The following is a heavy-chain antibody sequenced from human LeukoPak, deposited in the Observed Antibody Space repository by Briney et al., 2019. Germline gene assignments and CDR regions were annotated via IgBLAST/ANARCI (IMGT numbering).Heavy chain of an antibody. J-gene: IGHJ3*02. CDR1: GGSISSGGYY. CDR2: IYHSGST. CDR3: ARDIIAADNLNAFDI. V-gene: IGHV4-30-2*01. Sequence: SETLSLTCTVSGGSISSGGYYWSWIRQPPGKGLEWIVYIYHSGSTYYNPSLKSRVTRSVDRSKNQFSLKLSSVTAADTAVYYCARDIIAADNLNAFDIWGQGTMVTVSS. D-gene: IGHD6-13*01.